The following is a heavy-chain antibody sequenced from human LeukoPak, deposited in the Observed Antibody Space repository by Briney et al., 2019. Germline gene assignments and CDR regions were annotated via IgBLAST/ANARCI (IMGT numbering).Heavy chain of an antibody. Sequence: DSVKVSCKVSGYTLTELSMHWLRQAPGKGKEWMGGFDPEDGETIYAQKFQGRVTMTEDTSTDTAYMELSSLRSEDTAVYYCAINTNDFWSGYDYYGMDVWGQGTTVTVSS. J-gene: IGHJ6*02. CDR2: FDPEDGET. V-gene: IGHV1-24*01. CDR1: GYTLTELS. CDR3: AINTNDFWSGYDYYGMDV. D-gene: IGHD3-3*01.